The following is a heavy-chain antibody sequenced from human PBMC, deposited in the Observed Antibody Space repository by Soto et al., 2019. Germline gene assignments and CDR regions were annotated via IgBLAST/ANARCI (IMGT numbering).Heavy chain of an antibody. CDR2: ISSSGYI. V-gene: IGHV3-21*01. J-gene: IGHJ6*02. CDR3: ARDCSGGSCYPGMDV. Sequence: EVQLVESGGGLVKPGGSLRLSCAASGFNFNSYTMNWVRQAPGKRLEWLSSISSSGYIFSTDSVGGRFTISRDNAKNSVYLQINSLRAEDTAVYFCARDCSGGSCYPGMDVWGQGTTVTVSS. CDR1: GFNFNSYT. D-gene: IGHD2-15*01.